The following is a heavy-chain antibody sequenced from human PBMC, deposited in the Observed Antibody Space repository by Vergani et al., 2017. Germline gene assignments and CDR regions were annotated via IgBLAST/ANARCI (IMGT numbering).Heavy chain of an antibody. Sequence: QLQLQESGPGLVKPSETLSLTCTVSGGSISSSSYYWGWIRQPPGKGLEWIGGIYYSGGTYYNPSLKSRVTISVDTSKNQFSLQLSSVTAADTAVYYWARDHSSGWNYYYYYMDVWGKGTTVTVSS. CDR1: GGSISSSSYY. CDR2: IYYSGGT. J-gene: IGHJ6*03. D-gene: IGHD6-19*01. V-gene: IGHV4-39*07. CDR3: ARDHSSGWNYYYYYMDV.